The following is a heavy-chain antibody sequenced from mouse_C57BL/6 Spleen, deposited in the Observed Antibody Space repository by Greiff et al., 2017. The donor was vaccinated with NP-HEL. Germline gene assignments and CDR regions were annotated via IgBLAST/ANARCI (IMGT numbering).Heavy chain of an antibody. CDR1: GFNIKDDY. V-gene: IGHV14-4*01. J-gene: IGHJ3*01. Sequence: EVQLQQSGAELVRPGASVKLSCTASGFNIKDDYMHWVKQSPEQGLEWIGWIDPENGDTEYASKFQGKATITADTSSNTAYLQLSSLTSEDTAVYYCTTVWFAYWGQGTLVTVSA. CDR2: IDPENGDT. CDR3: TTVWFAY.